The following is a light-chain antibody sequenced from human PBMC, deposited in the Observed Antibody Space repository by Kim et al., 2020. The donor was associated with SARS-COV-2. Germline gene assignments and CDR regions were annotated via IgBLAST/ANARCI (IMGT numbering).Light chain of an antibody. Sequence: GQSITISCTGHSGDVGGYNHVSWYQQHPGKIPKLLIYDVSKWPSGVSNRFSGSKSGNAASLTISGLQAEDEADYYCTSYTSSNTWVFGGGTELTVL. CDR3: TSYTSSNTWV. CDR2: DVS. J-gene: IGLJ3*02. V-gene: IGLV2-14*04. CDR1: SGDVGGYNH.